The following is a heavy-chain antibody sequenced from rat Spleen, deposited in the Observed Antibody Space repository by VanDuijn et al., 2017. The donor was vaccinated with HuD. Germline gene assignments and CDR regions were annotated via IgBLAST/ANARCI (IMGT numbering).Heavy chain of an antibody. D-gene: IGHD1-12*03. Sequence: EVQLVESGGGLVQPGRSLKLSCVASGFTFNNYWMTWIRQAPGKGLEWVASITNTGGSTYYPDSLKGRFTISRDNAKNTLYLQMNSLRSEDTATYYCARRDYDGYYPFVYWGQGTLVAVSS. CDR2: ITNTGGST. V-gene: IGHV5-31*01. J-gene: IGHJ3*01. CDR3: ARRDYDGYYPFVY. CDR1: GFTFNNYW.